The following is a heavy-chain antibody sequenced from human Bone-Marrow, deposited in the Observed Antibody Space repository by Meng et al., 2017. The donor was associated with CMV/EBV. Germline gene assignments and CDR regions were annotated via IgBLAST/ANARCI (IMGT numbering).Heavy chain of an antibody. CDR1: GGSISSSSYY. CDR3: ARHLPLGYCSSTSCRGGYFQH. CDR2: IYYSGST. Sequence: SETLSLICTVSGGSISSSSYYWGWIRQPPGKGLEWIGSIYYSGSTYYNPSLKSRVTISVDTSKNQFSLKLSSVTAADTAVYYCARHLPLGYCSSTSCRGGYFQHWGQGTLVTVSS. J-gene: IGHJ1*01. V-gene: IGHV4-39*01. D-gene: IGHD2-2*01.